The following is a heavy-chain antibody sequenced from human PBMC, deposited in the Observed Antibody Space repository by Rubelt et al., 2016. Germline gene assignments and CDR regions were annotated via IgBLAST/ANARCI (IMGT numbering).Heavy chain of an antibody. D-gene: IGHD3-3*01. CDR2: IFSTGAA. J-gene: IGHJ4*02. V-gene: IGHV4-59*08. CDR3: ARHRTSDGFYGVLDY. Sequence: GLEWIAFIFSTGAANYSPSLESRVTISVDTSKRQVSLKLNSVTAADTAVYYCARHRTSDGFYGVLDYWGQGTLVNVSS.